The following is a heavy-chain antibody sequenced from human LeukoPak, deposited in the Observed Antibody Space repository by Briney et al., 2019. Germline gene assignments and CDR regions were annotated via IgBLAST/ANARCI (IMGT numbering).Heavy chain of an antibody. CDR2: IWYDGSNK. CDR1: GFTFSRYA. Sequence: PGTSLRLSCAASGFTFSRYAMHWVRRAPGKGLEWVALIWYDGSNKYYTDSVKGRLTISRDSSKDTLFLQMNSLRAEDTAVYYCAREGPRGNSQFDYWGQGTLVTVSS. V-gene: IGHV3-33*08. J-gene: IGHJ4*02. CDR3: AREGPRGNSQFDY. D-gene: IGHD4-23*01.